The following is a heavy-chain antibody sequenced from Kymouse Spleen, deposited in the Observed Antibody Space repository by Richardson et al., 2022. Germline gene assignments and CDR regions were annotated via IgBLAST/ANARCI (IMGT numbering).Heavy chain of an antibody. CDR2: IYPGDSDT. CDR1: GYSFTSYW. D-gene: IGHD3-10*01. CDR3: ARHYYGSGSYKDYYYYGMDV. Sequence: EVQLVQSGAEVKKPGESLKISCKGSGYSFTSYWIGWVRQMPGKGLEWMGIIYPGDSDTRYSPSFQGQVTISADKSISTAYLQWSSLKASDTAMYYCARHYYGSGSYKDYYYYGMDVWGQGTTVTVSS. J-gene: IGHJ6*02. V-gene: IGHV5-51*01.